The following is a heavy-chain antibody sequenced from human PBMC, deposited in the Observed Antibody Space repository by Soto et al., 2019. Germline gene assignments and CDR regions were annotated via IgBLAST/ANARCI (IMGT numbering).Heavy chain of an antibody. Sequence: EVQVVESGGGLVQPGRSLRLSCEASGFTFDDSAMHWVRQSPGKGLEWVSGIGSNSGGIGYADSVKGRFTISRDNAKNSLYLQMNSLRAEDTALYDCAKGLSEGYFDYWGQGTLVTVSS. CDR3: AKGLSEGYFDY. J-gene: IGHJ4*02. CDR2: IGSNSGGI. CDR1: GFTFDDSA. V-gene: IGHV3-9*01.